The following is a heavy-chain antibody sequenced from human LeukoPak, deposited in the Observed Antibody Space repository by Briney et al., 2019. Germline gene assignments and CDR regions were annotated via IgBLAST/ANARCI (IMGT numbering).Heavy chain of an antibody. V-gene: IGHV3-33*01. J-gene: IGHJ5*02. CDR3: ARAGGYCSGGSCYRGYSWFDP. D-gene: IGHD2-15*01. Sequence: GGSLRLSCAASGFTFSSSGMHWVRQAPGKGLEWVAVPLCNGSNKYYADSVKGRFTISRDNSKNTLYLQMNSLRVEDTAVYYCARAGGYCSGGSCYRGYSWFDPWGQGTLVTVSS. CDR2: PLCNGSNK. CDR1: GFTFSSSG.